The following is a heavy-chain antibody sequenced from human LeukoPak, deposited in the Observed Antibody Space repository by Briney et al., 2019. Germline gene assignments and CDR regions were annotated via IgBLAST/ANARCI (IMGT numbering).Heavy chain of an antibody. CDR1: GFSFTFTKNW. CDR3: ARSGTGWSLEY. Sequence: GESLKISCKASGFSFTFTKNWIGWVRQVPGKGLEWMGIIYPVDSDIRYNPSFQGQVTISVDKSISTTYLQWSSLKASDTAIYYCARSGTGWSLEYWGQGTLVTVSS. D-gene: IGHD6-19*01. J-gene: IGHJ4*02. V-gene: IGHV5-51*01. CDR2: IYPVDSDI.